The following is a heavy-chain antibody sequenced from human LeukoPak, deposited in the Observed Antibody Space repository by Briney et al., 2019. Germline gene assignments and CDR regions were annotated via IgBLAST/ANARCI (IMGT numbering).Heavy chain of an antibody. D-gene: IGHD3-3*01. V-gene: IGHV3-7*01. Sequence: GGSLRLSSAASGFTLSGYWMSWVRQAPGKGPEWVANIKPDGSETYYVDSLRGRFTISRDNAKNSLYLQLNSLRAEDTAIYYCVRYDFWSGYHHFDYWGQGTLVTVSS. CDR1: GFTLSGYW. CDR3: VRYDFWSGYHHFDY. CDR2: IKPDGSET. J-gene: IGHJ4*02.